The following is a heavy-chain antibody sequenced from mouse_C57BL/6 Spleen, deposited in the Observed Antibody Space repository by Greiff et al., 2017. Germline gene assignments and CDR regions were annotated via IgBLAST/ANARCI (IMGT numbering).Heavy chain of an antibody. CDR3: ARDLTGTGNWYFDV. Sequence: EVQLVESEGGLVQPGSSVKLSCTASGFTFSDYYMAWVRQGPEKGLEWVANINYDGSSTYYLESLKSRFIISRDKAKNILYLQMSSLKSEDTATYYCARDLTGTGNWYFDVWGTGTTVTVSS. J-gene: IGHJ1*03. CDR2: INYDGSST. D-gene: IGHD4-1*01. CDR1: GFTFSDYY. V-gene: IGHV5-16*01.